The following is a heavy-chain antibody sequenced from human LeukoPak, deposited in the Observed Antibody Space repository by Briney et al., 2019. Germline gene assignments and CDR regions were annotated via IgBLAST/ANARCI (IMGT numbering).Heavy chain of an antibody. CDR1: GFTFSDYS. J-gene: IGHJ4*02. CDR2: ISSSSSYI. CDR3: ARAASSWSYLNY. Sequence: GGSLRLSCAASGFTFSDYSMNWVRQAPGKGLEWVSSISSSSSYIYYADSVKGRFTISRDNAKNSLYLQMNSPRAEDTAVYYCARAASSWSYLNYWGQGTLVTVSS. D-gene: IGHD6-13*01. V-gene: IGHV3-21*01.